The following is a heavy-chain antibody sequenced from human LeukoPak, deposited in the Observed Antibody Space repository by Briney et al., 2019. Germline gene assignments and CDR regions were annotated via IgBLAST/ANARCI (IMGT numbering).Heavy chain of an antibody. V-gene: IGHV4-30-2*01. CDR3: ARDRVRGYYYGSGSYCFDP. J-gene: IGHJ5*02. D-gene: IGHD3-10*01. CDR2: IYHSGST. Sequence: PSGTLSLTCAVSGGSISSGGYSWSWIRQPPGKGLEWIGYIYHSGSTYYNPSLKSRVTISVDRSKNQFSLKLSSVTAADTAVYYCARDRVRGYYYGSGSYCFDPWGQGTLVTVSS. CDR1: GGSISSGGYS.